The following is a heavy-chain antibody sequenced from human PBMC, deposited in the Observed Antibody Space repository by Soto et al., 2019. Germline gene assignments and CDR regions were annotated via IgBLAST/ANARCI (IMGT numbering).Heavy chain of an antibody. CDR1: GGSFSGYY. D-gene: IGHD2-2*01. J-gene: IGHJ4*02. V-gene: IGHV4-34*01. CDR2: INHSGGT. CDR3: ARRVVPAAIGY. Sequence: QVQLQQWGAGLLKPSETLSLTCAVYGGSFSGYYWSWIRQPPGKGLEWIGEINHSGGTNYSPSLKSXXTXSXGTSKNQFSLKLNSVTAADTAVYFCARRVVPAAIGYWGQGMLVTVSP.